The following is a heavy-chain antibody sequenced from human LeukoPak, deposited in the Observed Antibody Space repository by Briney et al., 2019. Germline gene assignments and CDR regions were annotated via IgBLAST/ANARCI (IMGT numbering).Heavy chain of an antibody. CDR1: GFTFSSNY. V-gene: IGHV3-66*02. J-gene: IGHJ4*02. CDR3: ARGDSVGYCSSTSCRTDYFDY. Sequence: GGSLRLSCAASGFTFSSNYMSWVRQAPGKGLEWVSVIYSGGSTYYADSVKDRFTISRDNSKNTLYLQMNSLRAEDTAVYYCARGDSVGYCSSTSCRTDYFDYWGQGTLVTVSS. CDR2: IYSGGST. D-gene: IGHD2-2*01.